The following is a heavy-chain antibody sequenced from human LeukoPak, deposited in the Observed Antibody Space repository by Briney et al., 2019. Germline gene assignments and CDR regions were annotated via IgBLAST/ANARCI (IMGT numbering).Heavy chain of an antibody. D-gene: IGHD7-27*01. Sequence: PGGSLRLSCAASGFTFSDFYMSWIRQAPGKGLEWVSYISNSGSTTYYTDSVKGRFTISRDNAKNSLYLQMNNLRAEDTAVYYCARDRWGKYYFDYWGQGTLVTVSS. J-gene: IGHJ4*02. CDR1: GFTFSDFY. V-gene: IGHV3-11*01. CDR3: ARDRWGKYYFDY. CDR2: ISNSGSTT.